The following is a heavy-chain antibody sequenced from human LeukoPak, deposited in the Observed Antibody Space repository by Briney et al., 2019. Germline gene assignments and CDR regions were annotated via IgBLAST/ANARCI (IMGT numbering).Heavy chain of an antibody. CDR3: GMSGDRVPLQDDVFDV. Sequence: GESLKISCKVSGYSFTSYCIGWVRQMPGKGLEWMGIIYPGDSGPTYSPSFQGQVTITVDKSINTAYLQWSSLQASDTAMYYCGMSGDRVPLQDDVFDVWGQGTMVTVST. V-gene: IGHV5-51*01. J-gene: IGHJ3*01. CDR1: GYSFTSYC. CDR2: IYPGDSGP. D-gene: IGHD5-12*01.